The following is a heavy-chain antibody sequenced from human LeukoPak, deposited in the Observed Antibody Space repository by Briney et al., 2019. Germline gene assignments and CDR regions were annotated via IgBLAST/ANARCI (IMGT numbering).Heavy chain of an antibody. J-gene: IGHJ6*03. CDR3: ARGSSSWTEGYYYYMDV. CDR1: GYTFTGYY. D-gene: IGHD3-10*01. Sequence: GASVKVSCKASGYTFTGYYIHWVRQAPGQGPEWMGWINPNSGGTNYAQKFQGGVTMTRDTSISTAYMELSRLRSDDTAVYYCARGSSSWTEGYYYYMDVWGKGTTVTISS. CDR2: INPNSGGT. V-gene: IGHV1-2*02.